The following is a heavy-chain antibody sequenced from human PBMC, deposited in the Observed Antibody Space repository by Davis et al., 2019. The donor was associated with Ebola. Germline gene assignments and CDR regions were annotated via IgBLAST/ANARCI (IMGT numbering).Heavy chain of an antibody. V-gene: IGHV4-4*07. CDR3: ARGVWLGDNWFDP. CDR1: GVSISTHY. Sequence: PSETLSLTCAVSGVSISTHYWNWIRQPAGKGLEWIGRIYTSGSTNYNPSLKSRVTMTVNTSKNQFSLRLRSVTAADTAVYYCARGVWLGDNWFDPWGQGTLVTVSS. CDR2: IYTSGST. D-gene: IGHD6-19*01. J-gene: IGHJ5*02.